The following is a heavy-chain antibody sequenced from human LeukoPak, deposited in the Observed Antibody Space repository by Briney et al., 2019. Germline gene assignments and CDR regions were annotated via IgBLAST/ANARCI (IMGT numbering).Heavy chain of an antibody. CDR1: GFTFSSYA. CDR3: ARVEYYYDSGSSLHWVGFDY. Sequence: GGSLRLSCAASGFTFSSYAMTWVRQAPGAGLEWVSSISSSSGYIYYADSVKGRFTISRDNAKNSLYLQMNSLRAEDTAVYYCARVEYYYDSGSSLHWVGFDYWGQGTLVTVSS. J-gene: IGHJ4*02. CDR2: ISSSSGYI. V-gene: IGHV3-21*01. D-gene: IGHD3-10*01.